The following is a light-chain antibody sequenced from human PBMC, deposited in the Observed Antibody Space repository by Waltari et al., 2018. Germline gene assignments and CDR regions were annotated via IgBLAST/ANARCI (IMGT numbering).Light chain of an antibody. CDR2: EAY. CDR3: MQNIQLPT. J-gene: IGKJ1*01. Sequence: IVMTQSPLSLSVTPGQPASMSCKSSQSLLHSYGRTRLFWYLQKSGRSPRLLIAEAYDRFASVSDRFSGSGSGTDFTLNISRVEPDDVGIYFCMQNIQLPTFGQGTKVQI. V-gene: IGKV2D-29*02. CDR1: QSLLHSYGRTR.